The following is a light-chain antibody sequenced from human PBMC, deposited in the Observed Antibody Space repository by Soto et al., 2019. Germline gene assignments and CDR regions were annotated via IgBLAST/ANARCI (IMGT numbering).Light chain of an antibody. CDR3: AAWDGSLSVYV. V-gene: IGLV1-47*02. CDR2: NNS. Sequence: QSVLTQPRSASAAPGQRVVISCSGSSSNIGTNVVHWYQQFPGTAPKLLIDNNSERPSGVPDRFSASKSGTSASLAISGLRSEDEADYYCAAWDGSLSVYVFGTGTKLTVL. J-gene: IGLJ1*01. CDR1: SSNIGTNV.